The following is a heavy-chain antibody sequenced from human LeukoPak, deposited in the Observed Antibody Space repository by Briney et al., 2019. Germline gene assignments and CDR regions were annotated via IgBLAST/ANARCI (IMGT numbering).Heavy chain of an antibody. D-gene: IGHD6-19*01. CDR1: GLTSSVAG. CDR2: ITGNGGSA. CDR3: AKRSCSGTTCYPLDY. Sequence: RGSFRLSCAASGLTSSVAGMHWVRQAPGKGLEWVSAITGNGGSAYYADSVKGRFTISRDNSKSTLYLQMNRLRAEDTAIYYCAKRSCSGTTCYPLDYWGQGTLVTIGS. J-gene: IGHJ4*02. V-gene: IGHV3-23*01.